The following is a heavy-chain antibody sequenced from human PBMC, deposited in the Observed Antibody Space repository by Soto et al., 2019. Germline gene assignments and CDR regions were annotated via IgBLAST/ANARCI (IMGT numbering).Heavy chain of an antibody. Sequence: VASVKVSCKASGYPFTNYAVHWVRQAPGQRLEWMGWIDADNGDTKYSQKFQGRVTMTTDTSTSTAYMELRSLRSDDTAVYYCARNGDLKLEYSSACSYWGQGTLVTVSS. V-gene: IGHV1-3*01. D-gene: IGHD6-6*01. CDR1: GYPFTNYA. CDR2: IDADNGDT. J-gene: IGHJ4*02. CDR3: ARNGDLKLEYSSACSY.